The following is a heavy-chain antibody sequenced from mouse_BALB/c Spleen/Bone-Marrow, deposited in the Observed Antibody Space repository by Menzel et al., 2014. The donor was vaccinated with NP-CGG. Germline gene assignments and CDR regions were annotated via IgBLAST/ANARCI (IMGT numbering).Heavy chain of an antibody. Sequence: EVQGVESGGGLVKPGGSLKLSCAASGFTFSSYAMSWVRQSPEKRLEWVAEISSGGNYTYYPDTVTGRFTISRDNAKNILYLEMSSLNSDDTAMYYCVRAYGSSYAMDYWGQGTSVTVSS. J-gene: IGHJ4*01. CDR2: ISSGGNYT. D-gene: IGHD1-1*01. CDR1: GFTFSSYA. CDR3: VRAYGSSYAMDY. V-gene: IGHV5-9-4*01.